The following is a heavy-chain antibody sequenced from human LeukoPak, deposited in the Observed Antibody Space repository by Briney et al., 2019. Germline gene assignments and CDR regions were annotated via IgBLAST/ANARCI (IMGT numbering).Heavy chain of an antibody. CDR1: GDSISSGAYS. V-gene: IGHV4-30-2*01. CDR3: ASSSYYDILTGYFPYYFDY. J-gene: IGHJ4*02. D-gene: IGHD3-9*01. CDR2: ISHSGNT. Sequence: TPSETLSLTCAVSGDSISSGAYSWSWIRQPPGKGLEWIGYISHSGNTYYNPSLKSRVTMSEDRSNNQFSLKLSSVTAADTAVYYCASSSYYDILTGYFPYYFDYWGQGTLVTVSS.